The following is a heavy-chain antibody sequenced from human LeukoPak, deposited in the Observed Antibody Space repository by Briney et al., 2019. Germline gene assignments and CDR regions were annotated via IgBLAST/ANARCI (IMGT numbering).Heavy chain of an antibody. V-gene: IGHV3-74*01. Sequence: GGSLRLSCAASGFTFSNYWMHWVRHAPGKGLVWVSRIKGDGSSTTYADSVKGRFTISRDNAKKMLYLQMNSLRAEDTAVYYCARDPDSGGYSTFQLWGQGTLVTVSS. CDR3: ARDPDSGGYSTFQL. J-gene: IGHJ1*01. CDR2: IKGDGSST. D-gene: IGHD3-22*01. CDR1: GFTFSNYW.